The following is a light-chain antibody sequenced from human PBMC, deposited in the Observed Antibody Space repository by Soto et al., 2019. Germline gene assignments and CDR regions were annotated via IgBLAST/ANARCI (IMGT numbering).Light chain of an antibody. CDR1: QGVSNW. CDR3: QQYDNWPIFT. CDR2: AAS. V-gene: IGKV1-12*01. Sequence: DIQMTQSPSSVSASVGDRVTITCRASQGVSNWLAWYQQKPGKAPKLLIYAASTLRSGVPSRFRGSGSGTDFTFTISSLQSEDFAVYYCQQYDNWPIFTFGPGTKVEIK. J-gene: IGKJ3*01.